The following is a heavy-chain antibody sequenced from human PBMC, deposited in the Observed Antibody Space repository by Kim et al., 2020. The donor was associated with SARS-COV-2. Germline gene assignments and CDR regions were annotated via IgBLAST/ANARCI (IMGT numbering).Heavy chain of an antibody. CDR2: IKSREDGETT. CDR1: GFRFSAAY. Sequence: GGSLRLSCVASGFRFSAAYIHWVRQAPGKGLEWVGRIKSREDGETTDFAAPVRGRFSISRDDSRNTVHLQMNSLKPDDPAVNYCVTDWGPSGGRQNGYF. CDR3: VTDWGPSGGRQNGYF. D-gene: IGHD2-15*01. J-gene: IGHJ2*01. V-gene: IGHV3-15*07.